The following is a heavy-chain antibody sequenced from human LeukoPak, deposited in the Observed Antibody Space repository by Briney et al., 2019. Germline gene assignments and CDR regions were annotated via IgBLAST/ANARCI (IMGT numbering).Heavy chain of an antibody. CDR1: GLTFNIYA. CDR2: IRGSG. D-gene: IGHD3-22*01. J-gene: IGHJ4*02. CDR3: ASRAYDSSGYYYF. Sequence: PGGSLRLSCVASGLTFNIYAMSWVRQAPGKGLEWVSAIRGSGYYADSVKGRFTISRDNSKNTVYLQMNSLRAEDTAVYYCASRAYDSSGYYYFGGQGTLVTVYS. V-gene: IGHV3-23*01.